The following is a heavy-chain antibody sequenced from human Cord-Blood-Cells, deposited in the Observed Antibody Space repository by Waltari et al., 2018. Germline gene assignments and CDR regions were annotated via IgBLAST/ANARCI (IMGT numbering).Heavy chain of an antibody. V-gene: IGHV3-15*01. CDR2: IKSKTDGGTK. J-gene: IGHJ6*03. CDR1: GFTFSNAW. D-gene: IGHD2-2*01. CDR3: TTVNLGYCSSTSCYDRDYYYYYYMDV. Sequence: EVQLVESGGGLVKPGGSLRLSCAASGFTFSNAWMSWVRQAPGKGLEWVGRIKSKTDGGTKDDAAPVKGRFTISRDDSKNTLYLQMNSLKTEDTAVYYCTTVNLGYCSSTSCYDRDYYYYYYMDVWGKGTTVTVSS.